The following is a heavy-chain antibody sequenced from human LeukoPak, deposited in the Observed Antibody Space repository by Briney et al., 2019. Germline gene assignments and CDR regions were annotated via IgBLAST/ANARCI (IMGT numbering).Heavy chain of an antibody. CDR1: GYSFTSYW. Sequence: GESLKISCKGSGYSFTSYWIGWVRQMPGKGLEWMGIIYPGDSDTRYSPSFQGQVTISADKSISTAYLQWSSLKASDTAMYYCARHRGYSYGSINDAFDIWGQGTMVTVSS. CDR3: ARHRGYSYGSINDAFDI. CDR2: IYPGDSDT. J-gene: IGHJ3*02. D-gene: IGHD5-18*01. V-gene: IGHV5-51*01.